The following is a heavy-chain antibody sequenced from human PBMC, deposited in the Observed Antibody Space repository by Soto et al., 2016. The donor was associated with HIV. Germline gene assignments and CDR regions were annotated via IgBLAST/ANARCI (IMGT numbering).Heavy chain of an antibody. CDR3: ARGLRARTNTPGPLDY. J-gene: IGHJ4*02. CDR1: GFTFSSYA. CDR2: SSGSGTFT. V-gene: IGHV3-23*01. Sequence: EVQLLESGGGLVKSGGSLRLSCTASGFTFSSYAMNWVRQAPGKGLEWVSGSSGSGTFTYYEDSVKGRFTISRDNSKNTVFLQMNSLRAEDTAVYYCARGLRARTNTPGPLDYWGQGTLVTVSS.